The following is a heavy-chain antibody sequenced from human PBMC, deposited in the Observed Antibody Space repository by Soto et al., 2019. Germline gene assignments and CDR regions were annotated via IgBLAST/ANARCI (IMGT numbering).Heavy chain of an antibody. CDR1: GFIFISYA. CDR2: ITDSGGTT. Sequence: WGSLRLSCAASGFIFISYAIICFRHAPFKWLEWVSTITDSGGTTYYADSVKGRFTISRDNSKNTQYLQMNSLRAEDTAVYYCAPGADRTKVGLGWGQGTLVTVSS. D-gene: IGHD1-26*01. V-gene: IGHV3-23*01. CDR3: APGADRTKVGLG. J-gene: IGHJ4*02.